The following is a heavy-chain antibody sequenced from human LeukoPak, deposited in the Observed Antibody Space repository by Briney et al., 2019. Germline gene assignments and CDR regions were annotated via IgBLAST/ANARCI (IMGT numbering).Heavy chain of an antibody. D-gene: IGHD3-10*01. CDR2: ISSSSSTI. CDR1: GFTFSSYA. Sequence: GGSLRLSCAASGFTFSSYAMSWVRQAPGKGLEWVSHISSSSSTIYYADSVKGRFTISRDNAKNSLYLQMNSLRVEDTAVYYCXRAXWDYASGSLFDYWGQGTLVSVSS. V-gene: IGHV3-48*01. J-gene: IGHJ4*02. CDR3: XRAXWDYASGSLFDY.